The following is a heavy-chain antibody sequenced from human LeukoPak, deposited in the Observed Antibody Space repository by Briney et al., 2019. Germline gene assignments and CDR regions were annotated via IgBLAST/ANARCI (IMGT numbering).Heavy chain of an antibody. D-gene: IGHD4-17*01. V-gene: IGHV3-21*01. J-gene: IGHJ4*02. CDR3: ARAGGSTVSHSDY. Sequence: GGSLRLSCAASGFTFSSYSMNWIRQAPGKGLEWVSSISSSTSYIYYADSVKGRFTISEDNAKNSLYLQMNSLRAEDTAVYYCARAGGSTVSHSDYWGQGTLVTVSS. CDR1: GFTFSSYS. CDR2: ISSSTSYI.